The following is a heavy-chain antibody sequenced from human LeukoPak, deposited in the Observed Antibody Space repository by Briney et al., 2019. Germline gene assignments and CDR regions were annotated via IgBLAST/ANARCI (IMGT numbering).Heavy chain of an antibody. V-gene: IGHV4-39*07. D-gene: IGHD6-19*01. J-gene: IGHJ4*02. CDR1: GFTFSNYW. Sequence: GSLRLSCAASGFTFSNYWMTWIRQPPGKGLEWIGSIYYSGSTYYNPSLKSRIAISVDTSKNQFSLKLSSVTAADTAVYYCAREQGIAVAGTDYWGQGTLVTVSS. CDR3: AREQGIAVAGTDY. CDR2: IYYSGST.